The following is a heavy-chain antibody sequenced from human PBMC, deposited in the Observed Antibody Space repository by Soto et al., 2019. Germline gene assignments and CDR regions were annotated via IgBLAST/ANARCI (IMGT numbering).Heavy chain of an antibody. Sequence: EVQLLESGGTLVQPGGSLRLSCAASGFTFSTYAMNWVRQAPGKGLEWVSGIGASGGSTYYSDSLKGRFTISRDNFKNTVDLQMNSLRVEDTAVYYCARLAYSNFLGGLDSWGQGTLVTASS. D-gene: IGHD1-26*01. J-gene: IGHJ5*01. CDR1: GFTFSTYA. CDR2: IGASGGST. V-gene: IGHV3-23*01. CDR3: ARLAYSNFLGGLDS.